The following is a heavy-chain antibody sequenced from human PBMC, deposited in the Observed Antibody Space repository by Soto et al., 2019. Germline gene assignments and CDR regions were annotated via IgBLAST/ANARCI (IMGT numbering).Heavy chain of an antibody. CDR3: AREGGGITMIVVVIDSGDYGMDV. CDR1: GYTLTSYG. V-gene: IGHV1-18*01. Sequence: ASVRVSCKASGYTLTSYGISWVRQAPGQGLEWMGWISAYNGNTNYAQKLRGRVTMTTDTSTSTAYMELRSLRSDDTAAYYCAREGGGITMIVVVIDSGDYGMDVWGQGTTVTVSS. J-gene: IGHJ6*02. CDR2: ISAYNGNT. D-gene: IGHD3-22*01.